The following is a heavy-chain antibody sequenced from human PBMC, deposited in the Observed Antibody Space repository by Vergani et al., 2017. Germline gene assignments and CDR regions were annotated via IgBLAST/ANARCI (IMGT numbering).Heavy chain of an antibody. CDR2: MSSGDSI. Sequence: QVQLVESGGGLVKPGGSLRLSCAASGFTFSDHYMSWVRQAPGKGLEWISYMSSGDSIYYADSVKGRFTVSRDNTNNTLYLQMNSLRAEDTAVYYCARETDAGSAVSYSSYAMDIWGQGTTVSGSS. J-gene: IGHJ6*02. CDR3: ARETDAGSAVSYSSYAMDI. D-gene: IGHD4-11*01. CDR1: GFTFSDHY. V-gene: IGHV3-11*04.